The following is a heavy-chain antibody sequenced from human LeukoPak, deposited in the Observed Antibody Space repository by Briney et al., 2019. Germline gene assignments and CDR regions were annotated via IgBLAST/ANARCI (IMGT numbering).Heavy chain of an antibody. CDR2: ISGSGGST. CDR1: GFTFSSYA. Sequence: GGSLRLSCAASGFTFSSYAMSWVRQAPGKGLEWVSAISGSGGSTYYADSVKGRFTISRDNSKNTLYLQMNSLRAEDTAVYYCAEDRPYCSSTSCRDPNWFDPWGQGTLVTVSS. CDR3: AEDRPYCSSTSCRDPNWFDP. V-gene: IGHV3-23*01. J-gene: IGHJ5*02. D-gene: IGHD2-2*01.